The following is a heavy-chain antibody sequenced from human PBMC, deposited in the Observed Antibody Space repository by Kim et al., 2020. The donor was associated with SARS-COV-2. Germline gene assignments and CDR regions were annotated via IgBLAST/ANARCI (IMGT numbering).Heavy chain of an antibody. CDR1: GFTFSSYA. Sequence: GGSLRLSCAASGFTFSSYAMSWVRQAPGKGLEWVSAISGSGGSTYYADSVKGRFTISRDNSKNTLYLQMNSLRAEDTAVYYCAKGLAWWELGFGFDYWGQGTLVTVSS. J-gene: IGHJ4*02. V-gene: IGHV3-23*01. CDR2: ISGSGGST. CDR3: AKGLAWWELGFGFDY. D-gene: IGHD1-26*01.